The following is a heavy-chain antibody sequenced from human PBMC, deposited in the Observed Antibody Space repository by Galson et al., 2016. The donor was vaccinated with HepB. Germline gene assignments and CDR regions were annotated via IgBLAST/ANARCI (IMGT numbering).Heavy chain of an antibody. CDR3: ARVDEGYYYLIDY. D-gene: IGHD3-22*01. J-gene: IGHJ4*02. V-gene: IGHV3-48*02. CDR2: IGSRSSPI. CDR1: GFTFSSYA. Sequence: SLRLSCAASGFTFSSYALNWVRQAPGKGLEWVSYIGSRSSPIHYAGSVKGRFTISRDNAKNSLYLQMNSLRDEDTAVYYCARVDEGYYYLIDYWGQGTLVTVSS.